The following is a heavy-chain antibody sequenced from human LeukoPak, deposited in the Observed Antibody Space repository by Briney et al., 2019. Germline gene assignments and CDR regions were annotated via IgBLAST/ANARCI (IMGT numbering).Heavy chain of an antibody. Sequence: SETQSLTCAVYGGSFSGYYWSWIRQPPGKGLEWIGEINHSGSTNYNPSLKSRVTISVDTSKNQFSLKLSSVTAADTAVYYCARGSPSDGVGATTTIDYWGRGTLDPVSS. CDR2: INHSGST. V-gene: IGHV4-34*01. CDR1: GGSFSGYY. CDR3: ARGSPSDGVGATTTIDY. D-gene: IGHD1-26*01. J-gene: IGHJ4*02.